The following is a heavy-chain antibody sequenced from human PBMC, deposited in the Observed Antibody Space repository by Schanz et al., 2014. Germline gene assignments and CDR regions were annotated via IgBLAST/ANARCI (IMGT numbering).Heavy chain of an antibody. V-gene: IGHV3-21*01. CDR1: GFSFSTYG. CDR3: VRDTAQSCIGPSCFEYFQH. J-gene: IGHJ1*01. CDR2: ISSSSMYI. D-gene: IGHD2-2*01. Sequence: EVRLVESGGGLVKPGGSLRLSCAASGFSFSTYGMTWVRQAPGKGLEWVSSISSSSMYIYQADSMRGRFTISRDNAKNSLYLQVNNLSAEDTAVYYCVRDTAQSCIGPSCFEYFQHWGQGALVTVSS.